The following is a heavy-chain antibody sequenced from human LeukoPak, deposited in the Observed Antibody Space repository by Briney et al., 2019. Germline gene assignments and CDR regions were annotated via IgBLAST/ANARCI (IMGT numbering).Heavy chain of an antibody. V-gene: IGHV3-33*01. CDR1: GFTFSSYG. CDR3: ATQASVGY. J-gene: IGHJ4*02. Sequence: GRSLRLSCAASGFTFSSYGMHWVRQAPGKGLEWLAVIWYDGSNKYYADSVKGRFTISRDNSKNTLYLQMSSLRAEDTAVYYCATQASVGYWGQGTLVTVSS. D-gene: IGHD1-26*01. CDR2: IWYDGSNK.